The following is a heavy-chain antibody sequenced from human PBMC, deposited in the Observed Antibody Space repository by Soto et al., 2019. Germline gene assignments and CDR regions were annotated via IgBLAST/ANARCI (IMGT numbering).Heavy chain of an antibody. CDR1: GATFGGYL. J-gene: IGHJ6*02. CDR2: IIPISDTT. D-gene: IGHD2-2*01. CDR3: ARSQGSSTSLEIYYYYYYGMDV. Sequence: QVRRGQSGAEGKKPGSSVKVSCKPLGATFGGYLISWGRQAPGKGLDWMGGIIPISDTTNYAQKFQGRVTITADESTSTAYMELSSLRSEDTAVYYCARSQGSSTSLEIYYYYYYGMDVWGQGTTVTVSS. V-gene: IGHV1-69*01.